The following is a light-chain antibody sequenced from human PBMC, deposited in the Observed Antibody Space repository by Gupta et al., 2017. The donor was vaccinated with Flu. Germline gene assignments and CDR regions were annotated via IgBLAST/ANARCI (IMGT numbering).Light chain of an antibody. V-gene: IGLV2-14*01. J-gene: IGLJ3*02. CDR3: SSYTSSNSLE. CDR2: EVM. Sequence: HSALPHPPSLSPSPVPSLPLSCTATSSDVRGSNYVSWYQHHPGKAPQLMIYEVMNPPSGVSNRFAGSKSGNTASLTIAWLPAEEEADYYCSSYTSSNSLEFGGGTKLTVL. CDR1: SSDVRGSNY.